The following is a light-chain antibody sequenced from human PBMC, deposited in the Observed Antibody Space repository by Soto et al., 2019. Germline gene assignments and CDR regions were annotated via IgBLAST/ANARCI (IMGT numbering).Light chain of an antibody. Sequence: QSALTQPACVSGSPGQSITISCTGTSSDVGGYDYVSWYQLHPGKAPKLMVFEVSNRPSGVSYRFSGSKSGNTASLTISGLQAEDEADYFCSSYSISTAYLFGTGTKV. CDR3: SSYSISTAYL. CDR2: EVS. CDR1: SSDVGGYDY. J-gene: IGLJ1*01. V-gene: IGLV2-14*01.